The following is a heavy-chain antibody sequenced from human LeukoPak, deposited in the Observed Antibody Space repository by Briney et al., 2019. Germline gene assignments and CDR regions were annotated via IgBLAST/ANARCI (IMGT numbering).Heavy chain of an antibody. CDR1: DFSFATYG. Sequence: GGSLRLSCAASDFSFATYGMGWVRQAPGRGLEWVSSVSGGDPTTYYADSVEGRFTISRDNAKNSLFLQMNSLRGEDTAVYYCARDGTPSYTSGWVYMDAWGKGTTVTISS. V-gene: IGHV3-48*04. D-gene: IGHD6-19*01. CDR3: ARDGTPSYTSGWVYMDA. CDR2: VSGGDPTT. J-gene: IGHJ6*04.